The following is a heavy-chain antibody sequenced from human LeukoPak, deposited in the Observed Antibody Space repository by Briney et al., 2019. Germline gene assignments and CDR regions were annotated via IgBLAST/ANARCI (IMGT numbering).Heavy chain of an antibody. J-gene: IGHJ4*02. CDR3: AKGPMTTGPLDGYFDY. CDR1: GFTFSSYG. V-gene: IGHV3-30*02. Sequence: GGSLRLSCAASGFTFSSYGMHWVRQAPGKGLEWVAFIRYDGSNKYYADSVKGRFTISRDNSKNTLYLQMNSLRAEDTAVYYCAKGPMTTGPLDGYFDYWGQGTLVTVSS. D-gene: IGHD4-17*01. CDR2: IRYDGSNK.